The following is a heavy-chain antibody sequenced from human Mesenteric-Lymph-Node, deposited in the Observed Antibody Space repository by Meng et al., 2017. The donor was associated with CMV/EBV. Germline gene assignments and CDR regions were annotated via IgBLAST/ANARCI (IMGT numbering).Heavy chain of an antibody. J-gene: IGHJ4*02. Sequence: ASVKVSCKASGYSFTNYYMHWVRQAPGQGLEWMGIINPTGAGTSYAQKFQGRLTMTRDTSTSTVYMELSSLTSEDTAVYYCARDKLEGQQLANFDYWGQGTLVTVSS. CDR3: ARDKLEGQQLANFDY. CDR2: INPTGAGT. V-gene: IGHV1-46*01. CDR1: GYSFTNYY. D-gene: IGHD6-13*01.